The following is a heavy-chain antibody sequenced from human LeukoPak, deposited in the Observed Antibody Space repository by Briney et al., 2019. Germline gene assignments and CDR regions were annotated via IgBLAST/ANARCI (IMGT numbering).Heavy chain of an antibody. CDR1: GFTFSSYG. J-gene: IGHJ4*02. D-gene: IGHD3-22*01. Sequence: GRSLRLSCAASGFTFSSYGMHWVRQAPGKGLEWVSAISGSGGNTYYADSVKGRFTISRDSSKNTLYLQISSLRAEDTAVYYCAKGVARYYDSSATYYFDSWGQGTLVAVSS. V-gene: IGHV3-23*01. CDR3: AKGVARYYDSSATYYFDS. CDR2: ISGSGGNT.